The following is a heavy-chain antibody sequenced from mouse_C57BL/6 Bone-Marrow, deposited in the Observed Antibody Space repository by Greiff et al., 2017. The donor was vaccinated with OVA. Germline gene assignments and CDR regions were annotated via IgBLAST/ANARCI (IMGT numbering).Heavy chain of an antibody. Sequence: EVKVIESGGGLVQPGGSLKLSCAASGFTFSDYYMYWVRQTPEKRLEWVAYISNGGGSTYYPDTVKGRFTISRDNAKNTLYLQMSRLKSEDTAMYYCARQLFFAYWGQGTLVTVSA. J-gene: IGHJ3*01. CDR1: GFTFSDYY. CDR3: ARQLFFAY. V-gene: IGHV5-12*01. CDR2: ISNGGGST.